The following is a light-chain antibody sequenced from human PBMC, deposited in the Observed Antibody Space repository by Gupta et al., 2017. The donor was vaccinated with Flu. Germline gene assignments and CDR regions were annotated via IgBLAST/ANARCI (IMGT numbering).Light chain of an antibody. V-gene: IGKV1-16*02. CDR1: QDIGNS. CDR3: QQYSYYPLT. Sequence: PSSLAVTVGDRVTSPCRASQDIGNSLAWFKQKPGKAPKSLIYATSTLQAGVPSKLSGSGSGTDLTLTISSLQPEDFGTYFCQQYSYYPLTFGGGTKVEIK. J-gene: IGKJ4*01. CDR2: ATS.